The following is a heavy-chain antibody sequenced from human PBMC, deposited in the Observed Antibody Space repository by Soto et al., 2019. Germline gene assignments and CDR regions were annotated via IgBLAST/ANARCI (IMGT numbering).Heavy chain of an antibody. V-gene: IGHV4-59*01. CDR3: AREKSLYYYDSSGYLGHAFDI. CDR2: IYYSGST. Sequence: SETLSLTCTVSGGSISSYYWSWIRQPPGKGLEWIGYIYYSGSTNYNPSLKSRVTISVDTSKNQFSLKLSSVTAADTAVYYCAREKSLYYYDSSGYLGHAFDIWGQGTMVTVSS. J-gene: IGHJ3*02. CDR1: GGSISSYY. D-gene: IGHD3-22*01.